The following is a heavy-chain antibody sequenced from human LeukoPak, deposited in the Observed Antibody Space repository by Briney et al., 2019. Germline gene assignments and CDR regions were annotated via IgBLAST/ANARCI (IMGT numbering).Heavy chain of an antibody. Sequence: PGGSLRLSCAASGFTFDDYGMSWVRQAPGKGMEWVSGINWNGGSTGYADSVKGRFTISRDNAKNSLYLQMNSLRAEDTALYYCARMESYYYYYMDVWGKGTTVTVSS. D-gene: IGHD1-1*01. J-gene: IGHJ6*03. V-gene: IGHV3-20*04. CDR2: INWNGGST. CDR1: GFTFDDYG. CDR3: ARMESYYYYYMDV.